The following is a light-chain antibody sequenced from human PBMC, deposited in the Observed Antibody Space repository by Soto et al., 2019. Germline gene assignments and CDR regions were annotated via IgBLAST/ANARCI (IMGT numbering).Light chain of an antibody. CDR1: QSISHW. CDR3: QQYNSYSRT. V-gene: IGKV1-5*01. Sequence: DIQMTQSPSTLSASVGDRATITCRASQSISHWLAWYQQKPGKAPKLLIYDASSLESGVPSRFSGSGSGTEFTLTISSLQPDDFATYYCQQYNSYSRTFGQGTKVDIK. CDR2: DAS. J-gene: IGKJ1*01.